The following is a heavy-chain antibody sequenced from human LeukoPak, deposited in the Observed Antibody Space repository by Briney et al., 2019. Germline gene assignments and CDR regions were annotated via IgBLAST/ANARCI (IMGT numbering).Heavy chain of an antibody. CDR1: GFTVSSNY. D-gene: IGHD3-22*01. J-gene: IGHJ4*02. CDR2: IYSGGST. CDR3: ARDYYYDSSGYPDY. Sequence: PGGSLRLSCAASGFTVSSNYMSWVRQAPGKGLEWVSVIYSGGSTYYADSVKGRFTISRDNSKNTLYLQMNSLRADDTAVYYCARDYYYDSSGYPDYWGQGTLVTVSS. V-gene: IGHV3-66*01.